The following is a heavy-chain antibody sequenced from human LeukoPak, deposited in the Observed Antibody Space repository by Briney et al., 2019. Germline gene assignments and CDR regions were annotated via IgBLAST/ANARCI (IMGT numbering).Heavy chain of an antibody. CDR2: ISYDGSNK. D-gene: IGHD6-13*01. V-gene: IGHV3-30-3*01. CDR3: ARDMRAAGTRTFDY. J-gene: IGHJ4*02. Sequence: GGSLRLSCAASGFTFSSYAMHWVRQAPGKGLEWVAVISYDGSNKYYADSVKGRFTISRDNSKNTLYLQMNSLRAEDTAVYYCARDMRAAGTRTFDYWGQGTLVTVSS. CDR1: GFTFSSYA.